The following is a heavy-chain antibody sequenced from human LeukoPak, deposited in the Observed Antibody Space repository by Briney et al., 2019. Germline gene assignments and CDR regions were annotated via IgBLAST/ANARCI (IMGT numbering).Heavy chain of an antibody. V-gene: IGHV4-34*01. CDR1: GGSFSGYY. J-gene: IGHJ5*02. Sequence: SETLSLTCAVYGGSFSGYYWSWIRQPPGKGLEWIGEINHSGSTNYNPSLKSRVTISVDTSKNQFSLKLSSVTAADTAVYYCARAGVRGSSWYGARWFAPGGQETLVTVSS. CDR3: ARAGVRGSSWYGARWFAP. D-gene: IGHD6-13*01. CDR2: INHSGST.